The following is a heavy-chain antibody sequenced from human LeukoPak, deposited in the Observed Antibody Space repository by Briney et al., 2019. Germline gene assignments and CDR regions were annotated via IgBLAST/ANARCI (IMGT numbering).Heavy chain of an antibody. CDR1: GFTVITND. J-gene: IGHJ4*02. V-gene: IGHV3-53*01. Sequence: GGSLRLSCAASGFTVITNDMTWVRQAPGKGLEWVSVLYSDGNTKYADSVQGRFTISRDNSKNTLYLEMNTLSPDDTAVYYCARGVEPLAANTLAYWGQGTLVTVSS. D-gene: IGHD1-14*01. CDR2: LYSDGNT. CDR3: ARGVEPLAANTLAY.